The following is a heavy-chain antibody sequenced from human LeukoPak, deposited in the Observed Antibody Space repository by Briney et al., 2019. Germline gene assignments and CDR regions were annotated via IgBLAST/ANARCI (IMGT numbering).Heavy chain of an antibody. CDR3: ARDADLVVVPAATLDY. CDR1: GFTFSSYG. D-gene: IGHD2-2*01. CDR2: IWYDGSNK. Sequence: GRSLRLSCAASGFTFSSYGMHWVRQAPGKGLEWVAVIWYDGSNKYYADSVKGRFTISRDNSKNTLYLQMNSLRAEDTAVYYCARDADLVVVPAATLDYWGQGTLVTVSS. J-gene: IGHJ4*02. V-gene: IGHV3-33*01.